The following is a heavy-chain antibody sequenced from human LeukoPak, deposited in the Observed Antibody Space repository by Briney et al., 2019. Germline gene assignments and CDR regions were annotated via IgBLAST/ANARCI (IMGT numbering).Heavy chain of an antibody. D-gene: IGHD6-19*01. CDR3: AKDIAVARYYYSGMDV. V-gene: IGHV3-43*02. J-gene: IGHJ6*02. Sequence: GGSLRLSFAAPGSTVDDYATHSVRQAPRKGLEWVSLISGDGGSTYYADSVKGRFTISRDNSKNYLYLQMNSLRTEDTALYYCAKDIAVARYYYSGMDVWGQGTTVTVSS. CDR1: GSTVDDYA. CDR2: ISGDGGST.